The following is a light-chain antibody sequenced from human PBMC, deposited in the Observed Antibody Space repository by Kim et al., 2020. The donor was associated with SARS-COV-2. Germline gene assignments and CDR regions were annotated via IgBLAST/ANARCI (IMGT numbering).Light chain of an antibody. J-gene: IGKJ4*01. CDR1: QSLLYRSNNKNY. Sequence: ATIKGKSSQSLLYRSNNKNYLAWYQQKAGQSPKLLIYWASARESGVPDRFSGSGSGTDFTLTISSLQAEDVAVYYCQQYYSTPPTFGGGTKVDIK. CDR3: QQYYSTPPT. V-gene: IGKV4-1*01. CDR2: WAS.